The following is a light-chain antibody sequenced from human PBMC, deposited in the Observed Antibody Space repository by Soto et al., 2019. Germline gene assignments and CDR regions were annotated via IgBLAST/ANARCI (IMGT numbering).Light chain of an antibody. Sequence: ENVLTQSPGTLSLSPGERATLSCRASQSVTSNFLAWYQQKPGQAPRLLIYGASTRAAGVPDRFSGSGSGTHFTLTITGLEPEDFAVYYCQQYGRSPLLYTFGQGTKL. CDR2: GAS. J-gene: IGKJ2*01. CDR1: QSVTSNF. V-gene: IGKV3-20*01. CDR3: QQYGRSPLLYT.